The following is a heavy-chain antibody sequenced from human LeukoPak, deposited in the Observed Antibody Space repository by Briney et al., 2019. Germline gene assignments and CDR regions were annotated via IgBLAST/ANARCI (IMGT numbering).Heavy chain of an antibody. D-gene: IGHD3-22*01. V-gene: IGHV1-69*13. CDR1: GGTFSSYA. J-gene: IGHJ4*02. CDR3: AREGAAYYDSSGYFDY. Sequence: ASVKVSCKASGGTFSSYAISWVRQAPGQGLEWMGGIIPIFGTANYAQKFQGRVTITADESTSTAYMELSSLRSEDTAVYYCAREGAAYYDSSGYFDYWGQGTLVTVSS. CDR2: IIPIFGTA.